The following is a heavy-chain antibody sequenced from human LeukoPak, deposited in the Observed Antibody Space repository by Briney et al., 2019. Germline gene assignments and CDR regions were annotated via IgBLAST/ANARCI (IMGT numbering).Heavy chain of an antibody. V-gene: IGHV4-61*02. CDR2: IYTSGST. CDR3: AREPNYCNSTSCYLLNWFDP. D-gene: IGHD2-2*01. CDR1: GGSISSGSYY. Sequence: PSETLCLTCTVSGGSISSGSYYWSWIRQPAGKGLEWIGRIYTSGSTNYNPSLNSRVTISVDTSKNQFSLKLSSVTASDTAVYYCAREPNYCNSTSCYLLNWFDPWGQGTLVTVSS. J-gene: IGHJ5*02.